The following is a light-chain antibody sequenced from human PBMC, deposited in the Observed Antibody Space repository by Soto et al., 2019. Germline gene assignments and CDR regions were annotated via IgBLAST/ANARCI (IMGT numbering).Light chain of an antibody. CDR1: SSDVGGYNY. Sequence: QSALTQPASVSGSPGRSITISCTGTSSDVGGYNYVSWYQQHPGKAPKLMIYDVSNRSSGVSNRFSGSKSGNTASLTISGLQAEDEADYYCSSYTSSSFYVFGTGTKLTVL. V-gene: IGLV2-14*01. CDR2: DVS. CDR3: SSYTSSSFYV. J-gene: IGLJ1*01.